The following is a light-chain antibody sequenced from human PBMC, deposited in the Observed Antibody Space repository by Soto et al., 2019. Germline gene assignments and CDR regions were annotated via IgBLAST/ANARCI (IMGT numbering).Light chain of an antibody. CDR1: QSISNF. Sequence: DIQMTQSPSSLSASVGDRVTITRRASQSISNFLNWYQQKPGKAPKLLIYAASSLRSGVTSRFSGSGSGTDFTLTISSLQREDFATYVCQQSYSSPWTFGQGTKVEIK. CDR3: QQSYSSPWT. J-gene: IGKJ1*01. V-gene: IGKV1-39*01. CDR2: AAS.